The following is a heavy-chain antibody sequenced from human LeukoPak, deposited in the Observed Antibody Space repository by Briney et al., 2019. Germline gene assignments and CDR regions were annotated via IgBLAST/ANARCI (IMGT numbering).Heavy chain of an antibody. D-gene: IGHD3-22*01. V-gene: IGHV3-23*01. CDR2: ISGSGGST. CDR1: GFTFSSYG. Sequence: GGSLRLSCAASGFTFSSYGMSWVRQAPGKGLEWVSAISGSGGSTYYADSVKGRFTISRDNSKNTLYLQMNSLRAEDTAVYYCAKEFPYYYDTSGYYQDSWGQGTLVTVSP. J-gene: IGHJ4*02. CDR3: AKEFPYYYDTSGYYQDS.